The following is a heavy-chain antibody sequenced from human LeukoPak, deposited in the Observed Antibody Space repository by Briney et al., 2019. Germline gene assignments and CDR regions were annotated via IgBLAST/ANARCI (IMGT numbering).Heavy chain of an antibody. J-gene: IGHJ4*02. CDR1: RFTFSSNT. D-gene: IGHD4-17*01. CDR2: ISSTSSSI. CDR3: ARDTAYGDYVFIY. Sequence: GGSLRLSCAASRFTFSSNTMNWVRQAPGRGLEWVSSISSTSSSIYYADSVKGRFTISRDNAKNSLYLQMNSLRAEDTAVYYCARDTAYGDYVFIYWGQGTLVTVSS. V-gene: IGHV3-48*04.